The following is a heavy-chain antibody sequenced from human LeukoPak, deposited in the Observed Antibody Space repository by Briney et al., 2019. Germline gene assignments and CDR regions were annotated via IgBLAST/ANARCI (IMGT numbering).Heavy chain of an antibody. CDR1: GGSFSGYY. J-gene: IGHJ4*02. Sequence: SEALSLTCAVYGGSFSGYYWSWIRQPPGKGLEWIGEINHSGSTNYNPSLKSRVTISVDTSKNQFSLKLSSVTAADTAVYYCASIEGTYDSSGYSNYWGQGTLVTVSS. CDR2: INHSGST. D-gene: IGHD3-22*01. V-gene: IGHV4-34*01. CDR3: ASIEGTYDSSGYSNY.